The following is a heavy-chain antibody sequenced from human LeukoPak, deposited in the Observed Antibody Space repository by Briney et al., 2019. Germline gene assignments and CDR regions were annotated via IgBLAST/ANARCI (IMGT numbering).Heavy chain of an antibody. J-gene: IGHJ1*01. V-gene: IGHV3-7*01. CDR2: IKQDGSEK. CDR3: ARSSDYDSGDYYPFQH. Sequence: PGGSLRLSCAASGYTFSDYWMSWVRQAPGKGLEWVANIKQDGSEKQYVDSLKGRFTISRDNAKNSLYLQMNSLRAEDTAVYYCARSSDYDSGDYYPFQHWGQGTLVTVSS. CDR1: GYTFSDYW. D-gene: IGHD3-22*01.